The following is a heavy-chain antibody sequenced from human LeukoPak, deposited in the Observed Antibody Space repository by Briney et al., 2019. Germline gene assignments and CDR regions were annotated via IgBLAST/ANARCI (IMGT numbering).Heavy chain of an antibody. V-gene: IGHV3-53*01. CDR1: RFTVSSNY. Sequence: GGSLRLSCAASRFTVSSNYMSWVRQAPGKGLEWVSVIYSGGSTYYADSVKGRFTISRDNSKNTLYLQMNSLRAEDTAVYYCARAQRLLWFGELSFWGQGTLVTVSS. CDR2: IYSGGST. D-gene: IGHD3-10*01. CDR3: ARAQRLLWFGELSF. J-gene: IGHJ4*02.